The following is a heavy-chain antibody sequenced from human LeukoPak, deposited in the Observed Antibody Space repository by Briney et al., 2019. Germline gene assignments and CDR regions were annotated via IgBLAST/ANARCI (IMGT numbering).Heavy chain of an antibody. V-gene: IGHV1-2*02. Sequence: ASVKVSCKASGYTFTGYYMHWVRQAPGQGLEWMGWINPNSGGTNYAQKFQGRVTMTRDTSISTVYMELSRLRSDDTAVYYCARASGSYWWFDSWGQGTLVTVSS. D-gene: IGHD1-26*01. CDR1: GYTFTGYY. CDR3: ARASGSYWWFDS. CDR2: INPNSGGT. J-gene: IGHJ5*01.